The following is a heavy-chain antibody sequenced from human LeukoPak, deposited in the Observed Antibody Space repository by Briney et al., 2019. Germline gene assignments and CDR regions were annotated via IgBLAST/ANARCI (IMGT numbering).Heavy chain of an antibody. CDR3: ARHERITMIVVVITDTGFDY. V-gene: IGHV1-18*01. CDR2: ISAYNGNT. Sequence: ASVKVSCRASGYTFTSYGISWVRQAPGQGLEWMGWISAYNGNTNYAQKLQGRVTMTTDTSTSTAYMELRSLRSDDTAVYYCARHERITMIVVVITDTGFDYWGQGTLVTVSS. J-gene: IGHJ4*02. D-gene: IGHD3-22*01. CDR1: GYTFTSYG.